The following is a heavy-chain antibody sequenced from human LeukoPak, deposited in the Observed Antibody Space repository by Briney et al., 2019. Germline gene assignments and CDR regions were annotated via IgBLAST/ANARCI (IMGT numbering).Heavy chain of an antibody. J-gene: IGHJ4*02. D-gene: IGHD2-15*01. CDR2: IYYSGGT. V-gene: IGHV4-39*01. CDR3: ARHGGYNGGNSFFDY. CDR1: GGSIRRSTYY. Sequence: SETLSLTCTVSGGSIRRSTYYWGWIRQPPGKGLEWIGSIYYSGGTYYNPSLKSRVTISVDTSKNQFSLKLSSVTAADTAVYYCARHGGYNGGNSFFDYWGQGTLVTVSS.